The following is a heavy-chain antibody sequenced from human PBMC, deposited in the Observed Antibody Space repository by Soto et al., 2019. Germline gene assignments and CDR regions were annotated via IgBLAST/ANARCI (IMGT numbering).Heavy chain of an antibody. CDR2: IIPILGIA. V-gene: IGHV1-69*08. D-gene: IGHD3-10*01. CDR1: GGIFSSYT. J-gene: IGHJ4*02. Sequence: QVQLVQSGAEVKKPGSSVKVSCKASGGIFSSYTISWVRQAPGQGLEWMGRIIPILGIANYAPKFQGRVTITADKSTSTAYMELSSLRSEDTAVYYCAREEYYYCSGAFFDYWGQGTLVTVSS. CDR3: AREEYYYCSGAFFDY.